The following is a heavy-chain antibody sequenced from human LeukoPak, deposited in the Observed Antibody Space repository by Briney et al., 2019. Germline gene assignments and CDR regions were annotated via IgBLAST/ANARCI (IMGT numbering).Heavy chain of an antibody. CDR1: GGSTSSSNYY. D-gene: IGHD4-23*01. CDR2: VYYTGST. Sequence: SETLSLTCTVSGGSTSSSNYYWGWIRQPPGKGLEWIGNVYYTGSTYYNPSLKSRVTISVDTSKSQFSLKLSSVTAADTAVYYCARLTYGGQLFDSWGQGTLVTVSS. V-gene: IGHV4-39*01. CDR3: ARLTYGGQLFDS. J-gene: IGHJ4*02.